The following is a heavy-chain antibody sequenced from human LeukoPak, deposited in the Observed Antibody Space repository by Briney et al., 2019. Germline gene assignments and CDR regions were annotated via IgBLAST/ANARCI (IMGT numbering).Heavy chain of an antibody. CDR3: ARPDGYNYNYGIDV. CDR2: ISPNSGGT. V-gene: IGHV1-2*02. Sequence: ASVKVSCKASGYTFTAYYVHWVRQAPGEGLEWLGWISPNSGGTKYSQKFQGRVTMTRDTSISTAYMELTRLRSDDTAMYYCARPDGYNYNYGIDVWGQGTTVTVSS. D-gene: IGHD5-24*01. J-gene: IGHJ6*02. CDR1: GYTFTAYY.